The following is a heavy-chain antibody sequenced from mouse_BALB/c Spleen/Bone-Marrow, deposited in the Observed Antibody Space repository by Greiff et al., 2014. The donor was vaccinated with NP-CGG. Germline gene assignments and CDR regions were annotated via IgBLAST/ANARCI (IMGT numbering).Heavy chain of an antibody. Sequence: VKLMESGAELAKPGASVKMSCKASGHTLTTYWMHWVKQRPGQGLEWIGYIDPRTGYTEYNQKFKDKATLTADKSSNTAYMQLSSLTSEDSAVYYCARYWDAYWGQGTLVTVSA. CDR1: GHTLTTYW. CDR2: IDPRTGYT. CDR3: ARYWDAY. J-gene: IGHJ3*01. V-gene: IGHV1-7*01. D-gene: IGHD4-1*01.